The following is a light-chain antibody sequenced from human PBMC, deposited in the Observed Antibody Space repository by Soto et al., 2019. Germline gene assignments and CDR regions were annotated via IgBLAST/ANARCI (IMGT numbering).Light chain of an antibody. CDR1: SSDVGSHDL. V-gene: IGLV2-14*02. J-gene: IGLJ1*01. CDR3: SSFTSTTTHV. CDR2: DVS. Sequence: QSALTQPASVSGSPGQSIAISCTGTSSDVGSHDLVSWYQQQSGKVPKLIIYDVSSRPSGVSNRFSGSKSGNTASLTISGLQAEDEADYYCSSFTSTTTHVFGTGTKVTVL.